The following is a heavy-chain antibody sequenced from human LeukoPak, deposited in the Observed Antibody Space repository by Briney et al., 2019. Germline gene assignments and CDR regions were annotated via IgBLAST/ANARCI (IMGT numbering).Heavy chain of an antibody. V-gene: IGHV3-30*02. Sequence: GSLRLSCAASGFTFSSYGMHWVRQAPGKGLEWVAFIRYDGSNKYYADSVKGRFTISRDNSKNTLYLHMNSLSAEDTAVYYCAKDIDNGDYVVYWGQGTLVTVSS. CDR1: GFTFSSYG. J-gene: IGHJ4*02. CDR2: IRYDGSNK. CDR3: AKDIDNGDYVVY. D-gene: IGHD4-17*01.